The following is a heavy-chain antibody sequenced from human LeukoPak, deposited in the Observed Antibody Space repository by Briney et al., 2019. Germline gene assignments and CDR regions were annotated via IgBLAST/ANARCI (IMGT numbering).Heavy chain of an antibody. CDR1: SDSINYYY. CDR2: THYTGNT. CDR3: AKWSSTLKAFDF. V-gene: IGHV4-59*08. J-gene: IGHJ4*02. D-gene: IGHD2-8*01. Sequence: SETLSLTCSVPSDSINYYYWTWIRQPPGKDLEWIAYTHYTGNTKSNPSLKNRVTTSVDTSKSQFSLKLTSVTAADTAVYYCAKWSSTLKAFDFWGQGILVIVSS.